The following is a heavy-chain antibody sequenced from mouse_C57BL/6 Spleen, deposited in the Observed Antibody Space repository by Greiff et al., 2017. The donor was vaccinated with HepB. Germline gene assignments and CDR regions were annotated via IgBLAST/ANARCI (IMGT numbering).Heavy chain of an antibody. V-gene: IGHV1-82*01. CDR1: GYAFSSSW. Sequence: VQLQESGPELVKPGASVKISCKASGYAFSSSWMNWVKQRPGKGLEWIGRIYPGDGDTNYNGKLKGKATLTADKSSSTAYMQLSSLTSEDSAVYFCARLPSSYFDYWGQGTTLTVSS. J-gene: IGHJ2*01. CDR3: ARLPSSYFDY. CDR2: IYPGDGDT.